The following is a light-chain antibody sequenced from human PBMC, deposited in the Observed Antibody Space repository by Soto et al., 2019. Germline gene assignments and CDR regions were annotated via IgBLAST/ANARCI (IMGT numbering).Light chain of an antibody. CDR2: DAS. V-gene: IGKV1-5*01. J-gene: IGKJ1*01. Sequence: DIQMTQSPSTLSASVGDRVTITCRASQTISNWLAWYQQKPGKAPKLLIYDASILESGVPSRFSGSGSGTEFTLTISSLQPDDSAAYYCQHYNCYSSTFGQGTKVDIK. CDR1: QTISNW. CDR3: QHYNCYSST.